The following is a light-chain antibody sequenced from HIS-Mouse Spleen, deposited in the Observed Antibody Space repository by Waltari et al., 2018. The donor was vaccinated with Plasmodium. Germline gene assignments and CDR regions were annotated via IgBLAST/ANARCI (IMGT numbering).Light chain of an antibody. Sequence: QSALTQPPSASGSPGPSVTISCPGPSSDVGGYNYVPWYHQHPGKAPKLMIYEVSKRPSGVPDRFSGSKSGNTASLTVSGLQAEDEADYYCSSYAGSNNLVFGGGTKLTVL. CDR2: EVS. CDR1: SSDVGGYNY. V-gene: IGLV2-8*01. CDR3: SSYAGSNNLV. J-gene: IGLJ2*01.